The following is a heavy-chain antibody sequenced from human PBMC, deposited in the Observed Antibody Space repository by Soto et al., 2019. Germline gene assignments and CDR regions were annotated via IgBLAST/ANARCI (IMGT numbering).Heavy chain of an antibody. CDR3: VQETSSCWHLKDP. CDR1: GFTFDDHG. V-gene: IGHV3-9*01. J-gene: IGHJ5*02. Sequence: EVDLVESGGGLAQPGRSLRLSCVASGFTFDDHGMHWVRQIPGRGLEWVSGISWNSGSIGYAESVKGRFTIFRDNAKNSLYLENNSPRQEETALYYRVQETSSCWHLKDPWGQGVQVSVSS. CDR2: ISWNSGSI.